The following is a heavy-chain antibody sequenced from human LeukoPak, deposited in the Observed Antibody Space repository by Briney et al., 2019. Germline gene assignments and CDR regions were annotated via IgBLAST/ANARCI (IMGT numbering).Heavy chain of an antibody. J-gene: IGHJ3*02. CDR3: ARDQTSSYYENGASKGDRAFDI. Sequence: PSETLSLTCAVSGASISSSNWWNWVRQPPGKGLEWIGEIYHSGSTNYNPSLKSRVTISVDKSKNQFSLRLSSVTAADTAVYYCARDQTSSYYENGASKGDRAFDIWGQGTMVTVSS. CDR2: IYHSGST. D-gene: IGHD3-22*01. CDR1: GASISSSNW. V-gene: IGHV4-4*02.